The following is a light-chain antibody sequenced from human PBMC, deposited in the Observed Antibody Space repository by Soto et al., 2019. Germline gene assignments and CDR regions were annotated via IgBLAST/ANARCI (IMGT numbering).Light chain of an antibody. Sequence: QSVLTQPASVSGSPGQSITISCTGTSSDVGEYNSVSWYQQHPGKAPKLIIYEVTNRPSGVSDRFSGSKSGNTASLTISGLQAEDEADYYFSSYTSSTTYVFGVGTKVTV. J-gene: IGLJ1*01. V-gene: IGLV2-14*01. CDR2: EVT. CDR3: SSYTSSTTYV. CDR1: SSDVGEYNS.